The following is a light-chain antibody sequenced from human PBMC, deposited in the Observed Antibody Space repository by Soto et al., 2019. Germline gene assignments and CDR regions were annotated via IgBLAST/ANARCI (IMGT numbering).Light chain of an antibody. CDR2: DAS. CDR3: QQYGASPLT. Sequence: EIVLTQFPGTVSLSPGERVTLSCRASQSVTSTYLAWYQQKPGQAPRLLIYDASTRATGIPDRFSGSGSGTDFTLTITSLEPTDFAVYYCQQYGASPLTFGGGTKVEIK. CDR1: QSVTSTY. V-gene: IGKV3-20*01. J-gene: IGKJ4*01.